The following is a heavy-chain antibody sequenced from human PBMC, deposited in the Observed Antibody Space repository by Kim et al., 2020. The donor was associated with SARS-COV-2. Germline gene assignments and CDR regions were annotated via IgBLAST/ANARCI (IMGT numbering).Heavy chain of an antibody. CDR1: GFTFSSYG. CDR3: ATWEGYCSSTSCYDDY. V-gene: IGHV3-33*01. D-gene: IGHD2-2*01. J-gene: IGHJ4*02. CDR2: IWYDGSNK. Sequence: GGSLRLSCAASGFTFSSYGMHWVRQAPGKGLEWVAVIWYDGSNKYYADSVKGRFTISRDNSKNTLYLQMNSLRAEDTAVYYCATWEGYCSSTSCYDDYWGQGTLVTVSS.